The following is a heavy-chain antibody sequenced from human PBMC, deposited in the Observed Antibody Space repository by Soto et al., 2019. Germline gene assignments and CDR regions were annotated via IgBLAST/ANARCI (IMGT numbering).Heavy chain of an antibody. Sequence: SETLSLTCTVSSGSISSGCYYWSWIRQHPGKGLEWIGYIYYSGSTYYNPSLKSRVTISVDTSKNQFSLKLSSVTAADTAVYYCASAPARSVGFDYWGQATLVTVSS. CDR1: SGSISSGCYY. CDR3: ASAPARSVGFDY. V-gene: IGHV4-31*03. CDR2: IYYSGST. J-gene: IGHJ4*02.